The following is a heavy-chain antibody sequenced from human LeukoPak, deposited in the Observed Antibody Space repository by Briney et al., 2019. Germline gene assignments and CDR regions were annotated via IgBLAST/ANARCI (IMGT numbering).Heavy chain of an antibody. Sequence: GGSLRLSCAASGVTFSDDYMSWIRQAPGKGLEWVSYISSSGSTIYYADSVKGRFTISRDNAKNSLYLQMNSLRAEDTAVYYCAKDIANWNAPTFDYWGQGTLVTVSS. J-gene: IGHJ4*02. D-gene: IGHD1-1*01. CDR3: AKDIANWNAPTFDY. V-gene: IGHV3-11*01. CDR2: ISSSGSTI. CDR1: GVTFSDDY.